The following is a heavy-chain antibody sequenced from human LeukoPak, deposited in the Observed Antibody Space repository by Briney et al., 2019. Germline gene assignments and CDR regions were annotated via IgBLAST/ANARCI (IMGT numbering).Heavy chain of an antibody. V-gene: IGHV4-39*01. CDR3: ARRRPRPDIFDY. Sequence: SETLSLTCTVSGGSISSSSYYWGWIRQPPGKGLEWIGSIYYSGSTYYNPSLKSRVTISVDTSKNQFSLKLSSVTAADTAVYYCARRRPRPDIFDYWGQGALVTVSS. CDR1: GGSISSSSYY. J-gene: IGHJ4*02. CDR2: IYYSGST. D-gene: IGHD6-6*01.